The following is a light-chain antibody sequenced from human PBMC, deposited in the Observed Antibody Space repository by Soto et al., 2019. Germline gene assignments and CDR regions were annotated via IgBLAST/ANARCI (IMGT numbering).Light chain of an antibody. CDR2: GAS. J-gene: IGKJ4*01. Sequence: EIVLTQSPATLSVSQGERVTLSCRASESVSNNLAWYQQKPGQAPRLLIFGASARATGIPARFSGSGSGTELTRPISSLQSEDFAVYYYQQYNKWPLTFGGGTKVEIK. CDR1: ESVSNN. V-gene: IGKV3-15*01. CDR3: QQYNKWPLT.